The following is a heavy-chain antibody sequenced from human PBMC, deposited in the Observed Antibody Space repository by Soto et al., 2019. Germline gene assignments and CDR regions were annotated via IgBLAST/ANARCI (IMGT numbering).Heavy chain of an antibody. Sequence: GGSLRLSCAASGFTFSSYAMNWVRQAPGKGLEWVSSISGSGGSTYYADSVKGRFTISRDNSKNTLYLQMNSLRAEDTAVYYCARNRFYTSYGFGLDYWGQGTLVTVSS. D-gene: IGHD5-18*01. V-gene: IGHV3-23*01. CDR1: GFTFSSYA. CDR2: ISGSGGST. CDR3: ARNRFYTSYGFGLDY. J-gene: IGHJ4*02.